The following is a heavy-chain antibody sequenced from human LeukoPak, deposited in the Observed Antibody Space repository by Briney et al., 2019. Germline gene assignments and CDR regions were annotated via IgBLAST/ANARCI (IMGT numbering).Heavy chain of an antibody. J-gene: IGHJ4*02. Sequence: SETLSLTCAVYGGSFSGYYSSWIRQPPGKGLEWIGEINHSGSTNYNPSLKSRVTISVDTSKNQFSLKLSSVTSADTAVYYCARALPGYSSGWCDYWGQGTLVTVSS. D-gene: IGHD6-19*01. CDR2: INHSGST. CDR3: ARALPGYSSGWCDY. CDR1: GGSFSGYY. V-gene: IGHV4-34*01.